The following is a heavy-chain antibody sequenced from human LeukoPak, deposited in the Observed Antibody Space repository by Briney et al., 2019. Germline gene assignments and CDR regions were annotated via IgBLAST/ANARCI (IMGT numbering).Heavy chain of an antibody. CDR1: GFTFSSYE. J-gene: IGHJ4*02. CDR2: ISSSGSTR. V-gene: IGHV3-48*03. Sequence: GGSLRLSCAASGFTFSSYEMNWVRQAPGKGLEWVSYISSSGSTRYYADSVKGRFTISRDNAKNSLYLQMNSLRAEDTAVYYCARDRYCSGGSCYRPQGFDYWGQGTLVTVSS. D-gene: IGHD2-15*01. CDR3: ARDRYCSGGSCYRPQGFDY.